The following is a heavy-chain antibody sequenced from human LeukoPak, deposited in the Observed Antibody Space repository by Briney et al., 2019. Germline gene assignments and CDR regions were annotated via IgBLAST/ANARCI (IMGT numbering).Heavy chain of an antibody. V-gene: IGHV3-48*02. D-gene: IGHD2-21*02. Sequence: PGGSLRLSCAASGFTFSSYSMNWVRQAPGKGLEWVSYISSSSTIYYADSVKGRFTISRDNAKNSLYLQMNSLRDEDTAVYYCARDRPSIVVVTAALDYWGQGTLVTVSS. CDR3: ARDRPSIVVVTAALDY. CDR2: ISSSSTI. J-gene: IGHJ4*02. CDR1: GFTFSSYS.